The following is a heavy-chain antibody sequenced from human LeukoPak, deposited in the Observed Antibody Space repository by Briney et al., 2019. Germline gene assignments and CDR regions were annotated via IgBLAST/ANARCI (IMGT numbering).Heavy chain of an antibody. V-gene: IGHV4-59*01. CDR1: GGSISSYY. J-gene: IGHJ4*02. Sequence: PSETLSLTCTVSGGSISSYYWSWIRQPPGKGLEWIGYIYYSGSTNYNPSLKSRVTISVDTSKNQFSLKLSSVTAADTAVYYCARGNLPLDYWGQGTLVTVSS. D-gene: IGHD1-14*01. CDR3: ARGNLPLDY. CDR2: IYYSGST.